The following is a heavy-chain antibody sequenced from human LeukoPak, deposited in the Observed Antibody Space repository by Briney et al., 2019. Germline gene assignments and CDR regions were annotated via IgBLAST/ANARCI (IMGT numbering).Heavy chain of an antibody. J-gene: IGHJ5*02. Sequence: PGRSLRLSCVASGFSLSNFQMYWVRQAPGKGLEWVSIISLDGSTEFYADSVKGRFTISRDTASNTLHLEMNNLRTEDTAVYYCMRDYMGWFGPWGQGILVTVSS. CDR1: GFSLSNFQ. CDR2: ISLDGSTE. D-gene: IGHD3-10*01. CDR3: MRDYMGWFGP. V-gene: IGHV3-30-3*01.